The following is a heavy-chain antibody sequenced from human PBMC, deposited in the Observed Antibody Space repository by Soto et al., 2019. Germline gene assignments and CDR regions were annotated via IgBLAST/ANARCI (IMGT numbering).Heavy chain of an antibody. CDR3: GRALAGVNDACDM. D-gene: IGHD6-13*01. J-gene: IGHJ3*02. Sequence: QVQLVESGGGVVQPLKSLRLSCSASGFSFGGFGMHWVRQAPGKWLEWVALIWYDGSKKYYADSLKSRFTISRDNSRKTVYLEMTSLRGEDKAVYYCGRALAGVNDACDMWGQGTNVTVSP. CDR1: GFSFGGFG. V-gene: IGHV3-33*01. CDR2: IWYDGSKK.